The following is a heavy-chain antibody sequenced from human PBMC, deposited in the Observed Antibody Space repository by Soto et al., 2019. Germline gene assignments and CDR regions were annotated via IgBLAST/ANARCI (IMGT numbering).Heavy chain of an antibody. Sequence: GGSLRLSCAASGFTFSSYAMHWVRQAPGKGLEWVAVISYDGSSKYYADSVKGRFTISRDNSKNTLYLQMNSLRAEDTAVYYCARVPDTGNSYDLFYYYYGMDVWGQGTTVTVSS. D-gene: IGHD5-18*01. CDR2: ISYDGSSK. CDR3: ARVPDTGNSYDLFYYYYGMDV. CDR1: GFTFSSYA. J-gene: IGHJ6*02. V-gene: IGHV3-30-3*01.